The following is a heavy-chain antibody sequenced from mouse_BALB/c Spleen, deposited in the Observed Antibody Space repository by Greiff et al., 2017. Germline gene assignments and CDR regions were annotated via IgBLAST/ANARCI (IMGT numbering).Heavy chain of an antibody. V-gene: IGHV7-3*02. D-gene: IGHD2-1*01. CDR3: ARDIGDGNYDYAMDY. CDR1: GFTFTDYY. Sequence: EVKVVESGGGLVQPGGSLRLSCATSGFTFTDYYMSWVRQPPGKALEWLGFIRNKANGYTTEYSASVKGRFTISRDNSQSSLYLQMNTLRAEDSATYYCARDIGDGNYDYAMDYWGQGTSVTVSS. CDR2: IRNKANGYTT. J-gene: IGHJ4*01.